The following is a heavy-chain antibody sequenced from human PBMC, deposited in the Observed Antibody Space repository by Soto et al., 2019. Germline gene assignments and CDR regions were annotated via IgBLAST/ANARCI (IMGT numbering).Heavy chain of an antibody. Sequence: GGSLRLSCAASGFTFRNHGMHWVRQAPGKGLEWVAVIWYDGSDEYYADSVKGRFTISRDNSKNTLSLQMNSLTAEDTAVYYCARDIASRRFDYWGQGTVVSVS. J-gene: IGHJ4*02. CDR1: GFTFRNHG. V-gene: IGHV3-33*01. D-gene: IGHD6-6*01. CDR3: ARDIASRRFDY. CDR2: IWYDGSDE.